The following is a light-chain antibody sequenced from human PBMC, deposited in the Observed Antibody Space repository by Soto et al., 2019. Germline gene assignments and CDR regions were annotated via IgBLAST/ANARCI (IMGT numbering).Light chain of an antibody. J-gene: IGKJ1*01. CDR3: LEALQTPGT. V-gene: IGKV2-28*01. CDR1: QSLLHSNGYTY. CDR2: LGS. Sequence: DIVMTQSPLSLPVTPGEPASISCRSSQSLLHSNGYTYLDWDLQKPGQSPQLLIHLGSNRASGVPDRFSGSGSGTDFILKISRVEAEDVGVYYCLEALQTPGTFGKGNKVEIK.